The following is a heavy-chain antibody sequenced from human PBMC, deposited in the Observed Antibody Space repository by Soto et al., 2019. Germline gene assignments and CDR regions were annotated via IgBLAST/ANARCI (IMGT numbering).Heavy chain of an antibody. CDR1: GFTFDDYA. CDR2: ISGDGGST. D-gene: IGHD6-19*01. J-gene: IGHJ6*02. V-gene: IGHV3-43*02. CDR3: AKDIRSPYSSGWYYYYGMDV. Sequence: GGSLRLSCAASGFTFDDYAMHWVRQAPGKGLEWVSLISGDGGSTYYADSVKGRFTISRDNNKNSLYLQMNSLRTEDTALYYCAKDIRSPYSSGWYYYYGMDVWGQGTTVTVSS.